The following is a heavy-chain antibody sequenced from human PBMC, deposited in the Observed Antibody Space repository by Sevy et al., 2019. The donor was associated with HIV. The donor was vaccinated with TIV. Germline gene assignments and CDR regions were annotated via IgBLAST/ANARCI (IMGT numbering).Heavy chain of an antibody. D-gene: IGHD3-22*01. Sequence: GGSLRLSCAASGFIFSNYAMTWVRQAPGRGLGWVAIISADGGVKYYADSVKGRFTISRDNSDNTLSLQMNSLRTEESALYYCARENYYDGTSLGSFDVWGQGTMVTVSS. CDR2: ISADGGVK. CDR3: ARENYYDGTSLGSFDV. J-gene: IGHJ3*01. CDR1: GFIFSNYA. V-gene: IGHV3-30-3*01.